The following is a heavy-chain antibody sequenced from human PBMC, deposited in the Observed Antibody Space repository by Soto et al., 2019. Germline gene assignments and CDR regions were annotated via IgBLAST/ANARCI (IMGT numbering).Heavy chain of an antibody. CDR3: ASGSAYDESWFDP. V-gene: IGHV6-1*01. J-gene: IGHJ5*02. CDR2: TYYRSRWYN. Sequence: PSQTLSLTCAISGDSVATNRASWNWIRQSPSRGLEWLGRTYYRSRWYNDYAVSVKSRITINPDTSKNQFSLQLNSVTAEDTAVYYCASGSAYDESWFDPWGQGTQVTVSS. CDR1: GDSVATNRAS. D-gene: IGHD5-12*01.